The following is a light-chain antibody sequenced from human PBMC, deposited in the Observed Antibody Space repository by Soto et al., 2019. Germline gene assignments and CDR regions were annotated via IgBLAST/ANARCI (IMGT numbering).Light chain of an antibody. CDR3: MQGTNWPWT. V-gene: IGKV2-30*01. CDR2: EVS. CDR1: QSLVYSDGNPS. Sequence: DVVMTQSPLSLPVTLGQPASISCRSSQSLVYSDGNPSLNWFQQRPGQSPRRLIYEVSNRDSGVPDRFSGSGSGTDFTLKISRVEAEDVAIYYCMQGTNWPWTFGQGTKVEIK. J-gene: IGKJ1*01.